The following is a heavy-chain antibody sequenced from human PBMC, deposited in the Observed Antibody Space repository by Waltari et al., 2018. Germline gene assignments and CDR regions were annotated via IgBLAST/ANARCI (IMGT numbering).Heavy chain of an antibody. V-gene: IGHV4-59*08. J-gene: IGHJ4*02. Sequence: QVQLQESGPGLVKPSETLSLTCPVSGGSISSNYWNWIRQPPGKGLEFIGNIYYSGSSNYNPSLRSRVTISVDTSKNQLSLKLSSVTAADTAVYYCARGTYYGSSGFPSLDYWGQGTLVTVSS. CDR2: IYYSGSS. D-gene: IGHD3-22*01. CDR1: GGSISSNY. CDR3: ARGTYYGSSGFPSLDY.